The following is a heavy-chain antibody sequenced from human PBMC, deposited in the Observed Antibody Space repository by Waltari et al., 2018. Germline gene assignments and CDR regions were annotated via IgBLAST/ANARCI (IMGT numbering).Heavy chain of an antibody. D-gene: IGHD6-13*01. CDR1: GFTFIIYA. CDR2: ISGPALTT. J-gene: IGHJ4*02. Sequence: EVQLLESGGGLVQPGVSLRLSCASSGFTFIIYAMTWVRQAPGKGLEWVSSISGPALTTFYADSVKGRFSVSRDNSKNTLYLQINGLRADDTAVYYCAKAGGIAAAEFQFDFWGRGTLVTVSS. V-gene: IGHV3-23*01. CDR3: AKAGGIAAAEFQFDF.